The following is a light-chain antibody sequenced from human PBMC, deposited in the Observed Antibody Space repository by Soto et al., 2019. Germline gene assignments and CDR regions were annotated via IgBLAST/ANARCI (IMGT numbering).Light chain of an antibody. J-gene: IGKJ2*01. CDR1: QTLRNN. V-gene: IGKV3-15*01. CDR2: AAS. Sequence: EIVMTQSPATLSVSPGETATLSCRASQTLRNNLAWYQQKPGQAPRLLIYAASTRATGIPARFSGSGSGTEFTITISNLQSEDFAVYFCHQYNNSPPDTFGQGTKLEIK. CDR3: HQYNNSPPDT.